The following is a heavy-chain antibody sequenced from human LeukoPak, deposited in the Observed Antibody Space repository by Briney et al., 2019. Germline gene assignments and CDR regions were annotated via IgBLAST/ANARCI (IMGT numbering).Heavy chain of an antibody. Sequence: GGSLRPSCAASGFTFSSYAMSWVRQAPGKGLEWVSDISGSGGSTYYADSVKGRFTISRDNSKNTMYLQMNSLRAEDTAVYYCAKRIQSAMAMGYWGQGTLVTVSS. J-gene: IGHJ4*02. CDR3: AKRIQSAMAMGY. D-gene: IGHD5-18*01. CDR2: ISGSGGST. V-gene: IGHV3-23*01. CDR1: GFTFSSYA.